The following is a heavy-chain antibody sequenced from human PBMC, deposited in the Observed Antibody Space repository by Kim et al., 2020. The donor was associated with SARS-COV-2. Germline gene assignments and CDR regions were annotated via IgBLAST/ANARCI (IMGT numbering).Heavy chain of an antibody. CDR3: ATDKIAVAGNYFDY. D-gene: IGHD6-19*01. J-gene: IGHJ4*02. Sequence: AQKFQGRVTMTEDTSTDTAYMELSSLRSEDTAVYYCATDKIAVAGNYFDYWGQGTLVTVSS. V-gene: IGHV1-24*01.